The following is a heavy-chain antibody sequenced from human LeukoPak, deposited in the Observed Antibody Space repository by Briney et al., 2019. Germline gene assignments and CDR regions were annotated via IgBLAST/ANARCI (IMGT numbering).Heavy chain of an antibody. J-gene: IGHJ6*02. V-gene: IGHV1-18*01. Sequence: ASVKVSCKASGYTFTSYGISWVRQAPGQGLEWMGWISAYNGNTNYAQKLQGRVTMTTDTSTSTAYMELRSLRSDDTAVYYCARRSFGVVVPAASFYYYGMDDWGQGTTVTVSS. CDR3: ARRSFGVVVPAASFYYYGMDD. CDR2: ISAYNGNT. CDR1: GYTFTSYG. D-gene: IGHD2-2*01.